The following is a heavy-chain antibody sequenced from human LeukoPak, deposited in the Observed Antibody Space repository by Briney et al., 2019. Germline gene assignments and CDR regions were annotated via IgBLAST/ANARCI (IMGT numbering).Heavy chain of an antibody. V-gene: IGHV3-30*03. CDR2: ISYDGSNK. CDR3: ARDPAMAYFDY. J-gene: IGHJ4*02. CDR1: GFTFSSYG. D-gene: IGHD5-18*01. Sequence: PGGSLRLSCAASGFTFSSYGMHWVRQAPGKGLEWVAVISYDGSNKYYADSVKGRFTISRDNSKNTLYLQMNSLRAEDTAVYYCARDPAMAYFDYWGQGTLVTVSS.